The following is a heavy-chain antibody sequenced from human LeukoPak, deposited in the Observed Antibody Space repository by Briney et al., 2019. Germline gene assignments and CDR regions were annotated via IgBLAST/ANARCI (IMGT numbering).Heavy chain of an antibody. CDR2: ISSSSSPM. V-gene: IGHV3-48*02. D-gene: IGHD3-22*01. J-gene: IGHJ4*02. Sequence: GGSLRLSCAASGFTFSSYNMNWVRHAPGKGLEWVSYISSSSSPMYNADSVKGRFTISRDSAKNSLYLQMNSLRDEDTAVYYCARGTYFYDSSGYYHGWYFDYWGQGTLVTVSS. CDR1: GFTFSSYN. CDR3: ARGTYFYDSSGYYHGWYFDY.